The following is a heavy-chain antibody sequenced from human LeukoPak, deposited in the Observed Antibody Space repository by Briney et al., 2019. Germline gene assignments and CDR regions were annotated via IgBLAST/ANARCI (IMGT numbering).Heavy chain of an antibody. D-gene: IGHD2-8*01. CDR3: ARDNGRRGKPGAFDI. V-gene: IGHV3-66*01. CDR2: IYSGGST. J-gene: IGHJ3*02. CDR1: EFTFSDYY. Sequence: GGSLRLSCAASEFTFSDYYMSWVRQAPGKGLEWVSVIYSGGSTYYADSVKGRFTISRDNSRNTLYLQMNSLRPEDTTMYYCARDNGRRGKPGAFDIWGQGTMVTVSS.